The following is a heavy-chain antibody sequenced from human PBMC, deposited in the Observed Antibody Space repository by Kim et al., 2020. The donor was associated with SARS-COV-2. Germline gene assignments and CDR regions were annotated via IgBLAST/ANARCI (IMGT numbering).Heavy chain of an antibody. CDR3: ARGAEGSSFSCSYWFDA. V-gene: IGHV1-8*01. CDR2: MNPNSGNT. D-gene: IGHD2-2*01. CDR1: GYTFISYD. Sequence: ASVKVSCKASGYTFISYDINWVRQAPGQGLEWMGWMNPNSGNTGYAQKFQGRVTMTRNTSISTVYMELSSLRAEDTALYYCARGAEGSSFSCSYWFDAWG. J-gene: IGHJ5*01.